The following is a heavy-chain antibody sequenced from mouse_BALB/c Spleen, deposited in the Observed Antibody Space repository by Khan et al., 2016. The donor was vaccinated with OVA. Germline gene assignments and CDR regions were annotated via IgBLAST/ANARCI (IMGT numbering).Heavy chain of an antibody. V-gene: IGHV1-69*02. CDR3: TRGTGYYYAMDY. Sequence: QVQLQQPGAELVRPGASVKLSCKASGYTFTSFWINWVKQRPGQGLEWIGNIYPSDSDTTYNQKFKDKATLTVDKSSRTAYMQLSSPTSEDSAVYYCTRGTGYYYAMDYWGQGTSVTVSS. CDR2: IYPSDSDT. J-gene: IGHJ4*01. CDR1: GYTFTSFW.